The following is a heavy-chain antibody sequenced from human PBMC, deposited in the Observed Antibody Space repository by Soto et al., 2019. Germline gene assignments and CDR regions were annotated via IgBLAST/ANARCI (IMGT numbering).Heavy chain of an antibody. Sequence: SETLSLTCTVSGDSISSSSYYWVWIRQPPGRGLEWIGSIFYSGTTYYNPSLKSRVTISIDTSKNQFSLKLTSVTAADTAVYYCAKTGPYDILTYWYFDLWGRGTLVTVSS. CDR2: IFYSGTT. CDR3: AKTGPYDILTYWYFDL. D-gene: IGHD3-9*01. J-gene: IGHJ2*01. CDR1: GDSISSSSYY. V-gene: IGHV4-39*01.